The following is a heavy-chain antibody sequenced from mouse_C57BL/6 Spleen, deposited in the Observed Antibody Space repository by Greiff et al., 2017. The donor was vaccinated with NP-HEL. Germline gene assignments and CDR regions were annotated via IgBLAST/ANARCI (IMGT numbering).Heavy chain of an antibody. CDR2: IWSGGST. J-gene: IGHJ4*01. CDR3: ARKGGLRRNYYAMDY. CDR1: GFSLTSYG. Sequence: VQGVESGPGLVQPSQSLSITCTVSGFSLTSYGVHWVRQSPGKGLEWLGVIWSGGSTDYNAAFISRLSISKDNSKSQVFFKMNSLQAYDTAIYYCARKGGLRRNYYAMDYWGQGTSVTVSS. D-gene: IGHD2-4*01. V-gene: IGHV2-2*01.